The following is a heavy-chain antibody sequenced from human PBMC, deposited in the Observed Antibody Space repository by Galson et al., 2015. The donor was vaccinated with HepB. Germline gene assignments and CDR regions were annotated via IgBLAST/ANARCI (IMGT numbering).Heavy chain of an antibody. CDR1: GFTFSSYA. D-gene: IGHD6-13*01. Sequence: SLRLSCAASGFTFSSYAMSWVRQAPGKGLEWVSAISGSGGSTYYADSVKGRFTISRDNSKNTLYLQMNSLRAEDTAVYYCAKARIAAAGYYYYGMDVWGQGTTVTVSS. J-gene: IGHJ6*02. CDR2: ISGSGGST. V-gene: IGHV3-23*01. CDR3: AKARIAAAGYYYYGMDV.